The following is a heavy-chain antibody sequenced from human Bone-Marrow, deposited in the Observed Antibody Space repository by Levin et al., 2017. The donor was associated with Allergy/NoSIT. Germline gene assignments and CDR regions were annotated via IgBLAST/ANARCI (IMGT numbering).Heavy chain of an antibody. D-gene: IGHD2-15*01. CDR3: ASQVAATLDY. J-gene: IGHJ4*02. V-gene: IGHV1-46*01. CDR1: GYTFTSYY. CDR2: INPSGGST. Sequence: GESLKISCKASGYTFTSYYMHWVRQAPGQGLEWMGIINPSGGSTSYAQKFQGRVTMTRDTSTSTVYMELSSLRSEDTAVYYCASQVAATLDYWGQGTLVTVSS.